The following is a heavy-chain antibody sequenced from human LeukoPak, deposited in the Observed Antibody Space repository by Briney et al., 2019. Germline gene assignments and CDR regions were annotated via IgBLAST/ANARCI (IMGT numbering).Heavy chain of an antibody. V-gene: IGHV1-8*01. CDR2: MNPNNGNK. CDR3: ARLYCSGGSCSSPDAFDL. D-gene: IGHD2-15*01. CDR1: GYTFSSYD. Sequence: GASVKASCKASGYTFSSYDINWVRQATGHGLEWMGWMNPNNGNKGYAQKLQGRVTLTRNTSISTAYMELSSLRSEDTAVYYCARLYCSGGSCSSPDAFDLWGQGTLVTVSS. J-gene: IGHJ3*01.